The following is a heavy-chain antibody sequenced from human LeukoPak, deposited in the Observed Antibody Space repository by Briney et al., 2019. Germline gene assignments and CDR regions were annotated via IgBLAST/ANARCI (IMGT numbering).Heavy chain of an antibody. CDR3: ARAPLRSSRPFDI. D-gene: IGHD6-6*01. V-gene: IGHV4-31*03. J-gene: IGHJ3*02. CDR2: IYYSGST. Sequence: SETLSLTCTVSGGSISSGGYYWSWIRQHPGKGLEWIGYIYYSGSTYYNPSLKSRVTISVDTSKNQFSLKLSSVTAADTAVYYCARAPLRSSRPFDIWGQGTMVTVSS. CDR1: GGSISSGGYY.